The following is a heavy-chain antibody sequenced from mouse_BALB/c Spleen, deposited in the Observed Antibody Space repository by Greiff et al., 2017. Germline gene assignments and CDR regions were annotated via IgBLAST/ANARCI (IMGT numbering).Heavy chain of an antibody. J-gene: IGHJ4*01. CDR3: ARDPPTGSLCCAMDY. CDR2: IRNKANGYTT. D-gene: IGHD4-1*02. V-gene: IGHV7-3*02. Sequence: DVMLVESGGGLVQPGGSLRLSCATSGFTFTDYYMSWVRQPPGKALEWLGFIRNKANGYTTEYSASVKGRFTISRDNSQSILYLQMNTLRAEDSATYYCARDPPTGSLCCAMDYWGQGTSVTVSS. CDR1: GFTFTDYY.